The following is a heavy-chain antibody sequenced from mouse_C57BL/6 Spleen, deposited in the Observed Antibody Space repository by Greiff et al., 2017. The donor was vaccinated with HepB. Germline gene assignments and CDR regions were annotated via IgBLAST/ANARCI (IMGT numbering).Heavy chain of an antibody. CDR3: AREDYYGSPQYFDV. V-gene: IGHV1-39*01. CDR1: GYSFTDYN. CDR2: INPNYGTT. J-gene: IGHJ1*03. Sequence: VQLKQSGPELVKPGASVKISCKASGYSFTDYNMNWVKQSNGKSLEWIGVINPNYGTTSYNQKFKGKATLTVDQSSSTAYMQLNSLTSEDSAVYYCAREDYYGSPQYFDVWGTGTTVTVSS. D-gene: IGHD1-1*01.